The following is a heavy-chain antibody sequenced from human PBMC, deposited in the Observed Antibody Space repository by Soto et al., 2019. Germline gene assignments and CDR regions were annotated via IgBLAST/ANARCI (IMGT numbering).Heavy chain of an antibody. CDR3: ARALLTYSDHVWGSYRPGRFDP. CDR2: IYHSGST. D-gene: IGHD3-16*02. V-gene: IGHV4-30-2*01. J-gene: IGHJ5*02. CDR1: GGSISSGGYS. Sequence: SETLSLTCAVSGGSISSGGYSWSWIRQPPGKGLEWIGYIYHSGSTYYNPSLKSRVTISVDRSKNQFSLKLSSVTAADTAVYYCARALLTYSDHVWGSYRPGRFDPWGQGTLVTVYS.